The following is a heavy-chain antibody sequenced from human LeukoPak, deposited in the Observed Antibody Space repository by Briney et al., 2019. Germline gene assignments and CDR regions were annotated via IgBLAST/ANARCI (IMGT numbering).Heavy chain of an antibody. CDR1: GLTFSSYS. CDR2: ISSSSSAI. Sequence: PGGSLRLSCAASGLTFSSYSMNWVRQAPGKGLEWVSYISSSSSAIYYADSVKGRFTISRDNAKNSLYLQMNSLRAEDTAMYYCARSRGYCSSTSCPPNWFDPWGQGTLVTVSS. CDR3: ARSRGYCSSTSCPPNWFDP. J-gene: IGHJ5*02. V-gene: IGHV3-48*04. D-gene: IGHD2-2*01.